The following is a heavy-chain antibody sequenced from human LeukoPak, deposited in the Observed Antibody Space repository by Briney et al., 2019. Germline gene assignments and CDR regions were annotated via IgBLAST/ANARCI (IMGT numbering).Heavy chain of an antibody. CDR1: DGSISSYY. J-gene: IGHJ4*02. CDR3: ASFRPYCSGGSCYTFDY. V-gene: IGHV4-59*01. Sequence: NPSETLSLTCTVSDGSISSYYWSWIRHPPGKGLEWIGYIHYSGSTNYSPSLKSRVTISIDTSKNQFSLRLSSVTAADTALYYCASFRPYCSGGSCYTFDYWGQGTLVTVSS. CDR2: IHYSGST. D-gene: IGHD2-15*01.